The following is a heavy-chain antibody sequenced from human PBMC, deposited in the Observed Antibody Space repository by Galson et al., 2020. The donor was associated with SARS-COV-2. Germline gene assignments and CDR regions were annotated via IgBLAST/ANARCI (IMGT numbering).Heavy chain of an antibody. Sequence: SETLSLTCTVSGGSISSSSYYWGWIRQPPGKGLEWIGSIYYSGSTYYNPSLKSRVTISVDTSKNQFSLKLSSVTAADTAVYYCARQSGYYDSSGYYRISNDAFDIWGQGTMVTVSS. CDR3: ARQSGYYDSSGYYRISNDAFDI. D-gene: IGHD3-22*01. V-gene: IGHV4-39*01. J-gene: IGHJ3*02. CDR2: IYYSGST. CDR1: GGSISSSSYY.